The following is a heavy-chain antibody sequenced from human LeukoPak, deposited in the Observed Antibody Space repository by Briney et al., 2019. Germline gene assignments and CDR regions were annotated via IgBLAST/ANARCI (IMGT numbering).Heavy chain of an antibody. Sequence: ASVKVSCKASGGTFSSYAISWVRQAPGQGLEWMGGIIPIFGTANYAQKFQGRVTITADESTSTAYMELSSLRSEDTAVYYCARDKTSRGGYYQIDYWGQGTLVTVSS. CDR3: ARDKTSRGGYYQIDY. CDR2: IIPIFGTA. CDR1: GGTFSSYA. J-gene: IGHJ4*02. V-gene: IGHV1-69*13. D-gene: IGHD3-22*01.